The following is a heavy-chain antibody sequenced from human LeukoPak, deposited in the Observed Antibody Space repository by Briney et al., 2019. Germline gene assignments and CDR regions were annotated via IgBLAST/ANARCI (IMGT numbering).Heavy chain of an antibody. CDR3: ASGYSDYADYYNYYMDV. CDR2: INPDSGGT. CDR1: GYSFTGYY. V-gene: IGHV1-2*02. D-gene: IGHD4-11*01. J-gene: IGHJ6*03. Sequence: ASVKISCKASGYSFTGYYMHWVRQAPGQGLEWMGWINPDSGGTNYAQKFQGRVTMTRDTSITTAYMELSRLTSDDTAVYYCASGYSDYADYYNYYMDVWGKGTTVTVSS.